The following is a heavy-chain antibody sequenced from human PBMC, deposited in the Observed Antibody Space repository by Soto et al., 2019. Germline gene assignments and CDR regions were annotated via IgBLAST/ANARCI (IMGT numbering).Heavy chain of an antibody. CDR3: AREDRSGYYYGYYYGMDV. J-gene: IGHJ6*02. D-gene: IGHD3-22*01. Sequence: GGSLRLSCAASGFTFSSYGMHWVRQAPGKGLEWVAVIWYDGSNKYYADSVKGRFTISRDNSKNTLYLQMNSLRAEDTAVYYCAREDRSGYYYGYYYGMDVWGQGITVTVSS. V-gene: IGHV3-33*01. CDR1: GFTFSSYG. CDR2: IWYDGSNK.